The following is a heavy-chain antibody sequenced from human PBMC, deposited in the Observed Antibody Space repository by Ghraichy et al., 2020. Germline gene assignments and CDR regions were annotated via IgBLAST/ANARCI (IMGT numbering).Heavy chain of an antibody. CDR2: ISSSGSTI. V-gene: IGHV3-11*04. CDR1: GFTFSDHY. Sequence: GGSLRLSCAASGFTFSDHYMSWVRQAPGQGLEWISYISSSGSTISYADSVKGRFTVSRDNAKNSLFLQLNSLTVEDTALYYCARVGWELMGIYYYYPMDVWGQGTTVTVSS. D-gene: IGHD2-8*01. J-gene: IGHJ6*02. CDR3: ARVGWELMGIYYYYPMDV.